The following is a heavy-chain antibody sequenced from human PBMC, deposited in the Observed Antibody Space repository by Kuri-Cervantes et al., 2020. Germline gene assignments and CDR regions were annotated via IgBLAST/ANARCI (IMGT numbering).Heavy chain of an antibody. Sequence: SVKVSCKASGGTFSSYSISWVRQAPGQGLEWMGGIIPIFGTANYAQKFQGRVTITADESTSTAYMELSSLRSEDTAAYYCARHDTILRGVMTGGAFDIWGQGTKVTVSS. CDR3: ARHDTILRGVMTGGAFDI. CDR2: IIPIFGTA. CDR1: GGTFSSYS. D-gene: IGHD3-10*01. V-gene: IGHV1-69*13. J-gene: IGHJ3*02.